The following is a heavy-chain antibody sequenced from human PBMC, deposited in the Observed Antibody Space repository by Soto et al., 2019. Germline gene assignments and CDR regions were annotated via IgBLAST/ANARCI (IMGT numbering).Heavy chain of an antibody. J-gene: IGHJ4*02. CDR1: GFTFSSYA. CDR2: ISYDGSNK. Sequence: LRLSCAASGFTFSSYAMHWVRQAPGKGLEWVAVISYDGSNKYYADSVKGRFTISRDNSKNTLYLQMNSLRAEDTAVYYCARDPGPYYYDSSGYYHGSSFDYWGQGTLVTVSS. V-gene: IGHV3-30-3*01. D-gene: IGHD3-22*01. CDR3: ARDPGPYYYDSSGYYHGSSFDY.